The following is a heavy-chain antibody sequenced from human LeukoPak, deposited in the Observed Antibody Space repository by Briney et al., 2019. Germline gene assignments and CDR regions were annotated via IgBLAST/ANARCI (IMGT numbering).Heavy chain of an antibody. V-gene: IGHV4-59*01. CDR3: ARSYGAFDM. J-gene: IGHJ3*02. Sequence: SETLSLTCTVSGCSISSYYWTWIRQPPGKGLEWIGYIYYSGSTNSNPSLESRVTISVDTSKNQFSLNLRSVTAADTAVYYCARSYGAFDMWGQGTTVIVS. D-gene: IGHD3-10*01. CDR1: GCSISSYY. CDR2: IYYSGST.